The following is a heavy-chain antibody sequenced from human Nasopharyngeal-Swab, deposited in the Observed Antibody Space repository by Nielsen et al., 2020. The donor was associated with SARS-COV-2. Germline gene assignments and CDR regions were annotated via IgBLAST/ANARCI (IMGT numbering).Heavy chain of an antibody. D-gene: IGHD2-2*01. V-gene: IGHV3-53*01. CDR1: GFTVSTYY. J-gene: IGHJ4*02. Sequence: GESLKISCAASGFTVSTYYMSWVRQAPVKGPEWVSVIYSGGSTYYADSVKGRFTISRDNSKNTLYLQMNRLRAEDTAVYYCARVGVGYCSGTSCGGFDYWGQGTLVTVSS. CDR3: ARVGVGYCSGTSCGGFDY. CDR2: IYSGGST.